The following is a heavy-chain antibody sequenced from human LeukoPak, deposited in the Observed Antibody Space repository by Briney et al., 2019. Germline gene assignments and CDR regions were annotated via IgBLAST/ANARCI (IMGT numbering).Heavy chain of an antibody. CDR1: GYIFTSYG. J-gene: IGHJ4*02. V-gene: IGHV1-18*01. CDR3: ARESALDGRGHFDY. Sequence: ASVKVSCKASGYIFTSYGISWVRQAPGQGLEWMGWISVYNGNTNYPQRLQGRVTMTTDTSTTTAYMELRSLRSDDTAVYYCARESALDGRGHFDYWGQGTLVTVSS. CDR2: ISVYNGNT.